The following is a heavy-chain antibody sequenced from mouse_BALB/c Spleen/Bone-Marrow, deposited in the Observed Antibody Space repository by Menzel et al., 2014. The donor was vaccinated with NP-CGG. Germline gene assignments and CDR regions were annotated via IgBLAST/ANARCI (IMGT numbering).Heavy chain of an antibody. CDR2: IHPNSGNT. CDR1: GYTFTSSW. J-gene: IGHJ1*01. Sequence: VQGVESGSVLVRPGASVKLSCKASGYTFTSSWMHWAKQRPGQGLEWIGEIHPNSGNTNYNEKFKGKATLTVDTSSSTAYVDLSSLTSEDSAVYYCARGGKDYYGSSDWYFDVWGAGTTVTVSS. V-gene: IGHV1S130*01. CDR3: ARGGKDYYGSSDWYFDV. D-gene: IGHD1-1*01.